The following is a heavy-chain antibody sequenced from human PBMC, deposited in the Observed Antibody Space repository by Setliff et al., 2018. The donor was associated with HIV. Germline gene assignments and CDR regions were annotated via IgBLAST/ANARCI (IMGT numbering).Heavy chain of an antibody. D-gene: IGHD6-19*01. CDR3: ARGYRYSSG. CDR2: IPYDGSYK. Sequence: GGSLRLSCAASGFSFSSYGLHWVRQAPGKGLEWVAFIPYDGSYKYYADSVKGRFTISRDNSKNTLYLQMNSLRAEDTAIYYCARGYRYSSGWGQGTLVTVSS. V-gene: IGHV3-33*05. CDR1: GFSFSSYG. J-gene: IGHJ4*02.